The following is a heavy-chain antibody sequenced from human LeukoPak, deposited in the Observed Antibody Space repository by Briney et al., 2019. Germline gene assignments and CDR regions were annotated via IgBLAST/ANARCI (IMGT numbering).Heavy chain of an antibody. J-gene: IGHJ5*02. CDR3: AKAGGFCTVADCYPNWFDP. Sequence: PGGSLRLSCAASGFTFSSYAMSWVRQAPGKGLEWVPAISGSGGSTYYADSVKGRFTISRDNSKNTLFLQMNSLRAEDTAVYYCAKAGGFCTVADCYPNWFDPWGQGSLVTVSS. D-gene: IGHD2-8*02. V-gene: IGHV3-23*01. CDR2: ISGSGGST. CDR1: GFTFSSYA.